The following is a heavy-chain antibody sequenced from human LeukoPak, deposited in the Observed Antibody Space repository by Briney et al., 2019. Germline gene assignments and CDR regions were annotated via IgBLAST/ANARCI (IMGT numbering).Heavy chain of an antibody. J-gene: IGHJ5*01. V-gene: IGHV3-23*01. Sequence: GGSLRLSCAASGFTFSSYAMSWVRQAPGKGLEWVSAISGSGGSTYYADSVKGRFTISRDNSKNTLYLQMNSLRADDTAVYYCIKEAGYCSGGGCYRWFDSWGQGTLVTVSS. CDR1: GFTFSSYA. CDR2: ISGSGGST. CDR3: IKEAGYCSGGGCYRWFDS. D-gene: IGHD2-15*01.